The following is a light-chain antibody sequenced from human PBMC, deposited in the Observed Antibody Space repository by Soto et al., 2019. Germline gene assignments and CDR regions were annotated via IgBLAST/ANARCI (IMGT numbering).Light chain of an antibody. V-gene: IGKV3-15*01. CDR2: GAS. Sequence: EVVLTQSPGTLSLSPGQRATLSCRASQSVSGTYLAWYQQKPGQAPRLLIYGASARATGIPARFTGSGSGTEFTLTISSLQSEDFAVYYCQQYNNWPPITFGQGTRLEIK. CDR1: QSVSGTY. CDR3: QQYNNWPPIT. J-gene: IGKJ5*01.